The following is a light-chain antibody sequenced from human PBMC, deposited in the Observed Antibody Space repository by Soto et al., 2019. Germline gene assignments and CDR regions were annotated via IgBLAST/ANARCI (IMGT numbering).Light chain of an antibody. CDR3: QQYNNWPPIT. CDR2: GAS. V-gene: IGKV3-15*01. CDR1: QSVSSGH. J-gene: IGKJ5*01. Sequence: EIVLTQSPGTLSLSPGERASLSCRASQSVSSGHLAWYQQKPGQAPRLLIYGASTRATGIPARFSGSGSGTEFTLTISSLQSEDFAVYYCQQYNNWPPITFGQGTRLEIK.